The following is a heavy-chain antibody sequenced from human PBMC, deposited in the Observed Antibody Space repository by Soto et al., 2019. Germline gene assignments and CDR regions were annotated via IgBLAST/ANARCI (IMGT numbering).Heavy chain of an antibody. CDR1: GFTFSSYS. J-gene: IGHJ6*02. CDR2: ISSSSSTI. V-gene: IGHV3-48*02. CDR3: ARAPFPYSSSWYNTGPYYYYYYGMDV. D-gene: IGHD6-13*01. Sequence: EVQLVESGGGLVQPGGSLRLSCAASGFTFSSYSMNWVRQAPGKGLEWVSYISSSSSTIYYADSVKGRFTISRDNAKNSLYLQMNSLRDEDTAVYYCARAPFPYSSSWYNTGPYYYYYYGMDVWGQGTTVTVSS.